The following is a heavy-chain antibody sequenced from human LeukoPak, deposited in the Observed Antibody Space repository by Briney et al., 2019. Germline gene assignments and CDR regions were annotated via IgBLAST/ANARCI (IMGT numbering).Heavy chain of an antibody. D-gene: IGHD2-8*01. CDR3: AKDWCIDY. V-gene: IGHV3-30*04. CDR2: ISYDGSNK. J-gene: IGHJ4*02. Sequence: GGSLRLSCAASGFTFSSYAMHWVRQAPGKGLEWVAVISYDGSNKYYADSVKGRFTISRDNSKNTLYLQMNSLRAEDTAVYYCAKDWCIDYWGQGTLVTVSS. CDR1: GFTFSSYA.